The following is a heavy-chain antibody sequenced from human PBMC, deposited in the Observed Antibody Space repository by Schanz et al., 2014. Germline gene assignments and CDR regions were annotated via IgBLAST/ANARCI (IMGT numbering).Heavy chain of an antibody. CDR2: ITYDGSNT. Sequence: VQLEVSGGGLVQPGGSLRLSCEASGFNVGNNYMSWVRQPPGKGLEWVAIITYDGSNTYHADSVKGRFTISRDNSKNTLYLQMNSLRAEDTAVYYCIRGDIMVVPVAHFWGQGILVAVSS. V-gene: IGHV3-30*02. CDR3: IRGDIMVVPVAHF. J-gene: IGHJ4*02. D-gene: IGHD2-2*01. CDR1: GFNVGNNY.